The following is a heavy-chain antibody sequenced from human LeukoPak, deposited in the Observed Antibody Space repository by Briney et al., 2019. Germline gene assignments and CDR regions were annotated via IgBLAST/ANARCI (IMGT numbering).Heavy chain of an antibody. CDR1: GFTFSSYW. D-gene: IGHD3-22*01. CDR2: INSDGSST. J-gene: IGHJ4*02. CDR3: AREDSSGYHPDY. Sequence: GGSLRLSCEASGFTFSSYWMHWVRQAPGKGLVWVSRINSDGSSTSYADSVKGRFTISRDNAKNTLYLQMNSLRAEDTAVYYCAREDSSGYHPDYWGQGTLVTVSS. V-gene: IGHV3-74*01.